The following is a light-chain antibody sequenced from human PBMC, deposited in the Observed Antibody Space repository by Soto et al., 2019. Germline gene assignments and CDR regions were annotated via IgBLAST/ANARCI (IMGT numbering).Light chain of an antibody. Sequence: EIVLTQSPAALSLSPGERATLSCRASQSVSSSYLAWYQQKPGQAPRLLIYAASSMATAIPDRFSGSGSGTDFTLTISRLEPEGFAVYYCQQFGSSSYTFGQGTKLEIK. CDR3: QQFGSSSYT. CDR2: AAS. V-gene: IGKV3-20*01. J-gene: IGKJ2*01. CDR1: QSVSSSY.